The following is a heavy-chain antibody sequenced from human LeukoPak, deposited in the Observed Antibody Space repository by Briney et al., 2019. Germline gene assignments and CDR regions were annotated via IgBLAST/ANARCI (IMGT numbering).Heavy chain of an antibody. J-gene: IGHJ4*02. CDR2: ISSADAHT. CDR1: GFTFSTYG. CDR3: ARFTGGNFDS. V-gene: IGHV3-23*01. D-gene: IGHD1-14*01. Sequence: GGSLRLSCAASGFTFSTYGMSWVRQTPGKGLEWVSAISSADAHTYSADSVKGRFTISRDNSKNTLYLQMNSLRAEDTAVYYCARFTGGNFDSWGQGTLVTVSS.